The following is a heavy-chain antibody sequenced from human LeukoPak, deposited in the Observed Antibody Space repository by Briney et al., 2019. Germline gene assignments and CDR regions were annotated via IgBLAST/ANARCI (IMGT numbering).Heavy chain of an antibody. Sequence: GGSLRLSCAASGFTFSSYSMNWVRQAPGKGLEWVSGISWNSGSIGYADSVKGRFTISRDNSKNTLYLQMNSLRAEDTAVYYCARENRGVDYWGQGTLVTVSS. CDR2: ISWNSGSI. CDR1: GFTFSSYS. V-gene: IGHV3-48*01. D-gene: IGHD2/OR15-2a*01. CDR3: ARENRGVDY. J-gene: IGHJ4*02.